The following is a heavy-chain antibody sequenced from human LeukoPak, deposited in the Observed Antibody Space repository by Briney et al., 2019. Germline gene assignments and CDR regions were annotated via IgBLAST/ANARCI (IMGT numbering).Heavy chain of an antibody. CDR2: IYSTGST. CDR3: ARRVAGPNDAFDV. Sequence: SSETLSLTCSVSGVSVNNYYWNWIRQPAGKGLEWIGRIYSTGSTDYNPSLKSRVTMSVDTSQNQFSLNMSSVTAADTAVYDCARRVAGPNDAFDVWGQGTMVTVSS. CDR1: GVSVNNYY. D-gene: IGHD6-19*01. V-gene: IGHV4-4*07. J-gene: IGHJ3*01.